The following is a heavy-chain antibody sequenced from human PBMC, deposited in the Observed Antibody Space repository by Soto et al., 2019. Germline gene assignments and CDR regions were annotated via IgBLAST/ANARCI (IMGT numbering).Heavy chain of an antibody. Sequence: EVQLVESGGGLVQPGGSLRLSCAASGFTFSNYWMYWVRQAPGKGLEWVSRINSDGSVSSHADSVRGRLTICRDNVKNTLYLHMDSLRAEDTAVYFCARGDCVGGTWYSSAGSFYYYRVVWCKGKTVTVFS. J-gene: IGHJ6*03. D-gene: IGHD2-15*01. CDR1: GFTFSNYW. CDR2: INSDGSVS. CDR3: ARGDCVGGTWYSSAGSFYYYRVV. V-gene: IGHV3-74*02.